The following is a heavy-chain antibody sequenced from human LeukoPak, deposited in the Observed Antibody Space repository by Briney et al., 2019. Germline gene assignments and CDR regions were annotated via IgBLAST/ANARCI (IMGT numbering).Heavy chain of an antibody. CDR3: ARDPPSAYYYDSSGYGTPYYYGMDV. D-gene: IGHD3-22*01. J-gene: IGHJ6*02. V-gene: IGHV1-69*13. CDR1: GGTFSSYA. CDR2: IIPIFGTA. Sequence: SVKVSFKASGGTFSSYAISWVRQAPGQGLEWMGGIIPIFGTANYARKFQGRVTITADESTSTAYMELSSLRSEDTAVYYCARDPPSAYYYDSSGYGTPYYYGMDVWGQGTTVTVSS.